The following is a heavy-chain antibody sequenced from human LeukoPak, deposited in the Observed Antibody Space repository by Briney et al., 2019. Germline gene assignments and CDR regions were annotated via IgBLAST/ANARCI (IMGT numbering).Heavy chain of an antibody. CDR3: ARAMGGSYSNRFDP. Sequence: PSETLSLTCAVSGGSISSGGYSWSWIRQPPGKGLEWIGYIYHSGSTYYNPSLKSRVTISVDRSKNQFSLKLSSVTAADTAVYYCARAMGGSYSNRFDPWGQGTLVTVSS. V-gene: IGHV4-30-2*01. CDR1: GGSISSGGYS. D-gene: IGHD3-16*01. CDR2: IYHSGST. J-gene: IGHJ5*02.